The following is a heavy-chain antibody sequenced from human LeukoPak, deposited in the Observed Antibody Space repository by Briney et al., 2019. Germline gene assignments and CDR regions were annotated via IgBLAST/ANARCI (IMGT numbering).Heavy chain of an antibody. J-gene: IGHJ4*02. CDR1: GFTFSSYT. V-gene: IGHV3-30-3*01. Sequence: GGSLRLSCAASGFTFSSYTMHWVRQAPGKGLEWVAVISYDGSNKFYADSVKGRFTISRDNSKNTLYLQMNSLRAEDTAVYYCARGLSGWYYFDYWGQGTLVTVSS. CDR3: ARGLSGWYYFDY. CDR2: ISYDGSNK. D-gene: IGHD6-19*01.